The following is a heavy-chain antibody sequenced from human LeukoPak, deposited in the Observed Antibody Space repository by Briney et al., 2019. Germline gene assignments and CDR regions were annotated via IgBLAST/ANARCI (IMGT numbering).Heavy chain of an antibody. D-gene: IGHD3-9*01. CDR3: TAVSLLRGYDVLTFYSYPNYFDF. CDR2: YDPEYGDT. V-gene: IGHV1-24*01. CDR1: GYSFNDLS. J-gene: IGHJ4*02. Sequence: ASVKVSCKVSGYSFNDLSVHWVRQAPGKGLQWMGGYDPEYGDTIYAQNFQGRLTMTEDTSTATAFMEVSSPRSEDTAVYYCTAVSLLRGYDVLTFYSYPNYFDFWGQGTLVTVSS.